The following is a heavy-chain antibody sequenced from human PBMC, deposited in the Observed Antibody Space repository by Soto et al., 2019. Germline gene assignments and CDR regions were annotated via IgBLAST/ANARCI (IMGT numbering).Heavy chain of an antibody. CDR2: ISSSGTYI. CDR1: GFTFNDYS. Sequence: GGSLRLSCEASGFTFNDYSMDWVRQAPEKGLEWVSSISSSGTYIYYPDSVKGRFAISRDNANNVMYLQMDTLRAEDTAVYYCVRAGHVFDVHYYGMDLWGQGTTVTVSS. J-gene: IGHJ6*02. V-gene: IGHV3-21*01. CDR3: VRAGHVFDVHYYGMDL. D-gene: IGHD6-6*01.